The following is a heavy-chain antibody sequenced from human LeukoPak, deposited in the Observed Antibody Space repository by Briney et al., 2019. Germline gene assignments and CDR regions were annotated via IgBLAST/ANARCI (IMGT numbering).Heavy chain of an antibody. D-gene: IGHD2-21*01. CDR3: ARQTYCGGDCYSYTDY. Sequence: GESLRISCKTSGYSFTTYYIAWVRQMPGKGLEWMGVIYPGDSDTRYSPSFQGQVTISADKSISTAYLQWSSLKASDTAMYYCARQTYCGGDCYSYTDYWGQGTLVTVSS. CDR1: GYSFTTYY. V-gene: IGHV5-51*01. J-gene: IGHJ4*02. CDR2: IYPGDSDT.